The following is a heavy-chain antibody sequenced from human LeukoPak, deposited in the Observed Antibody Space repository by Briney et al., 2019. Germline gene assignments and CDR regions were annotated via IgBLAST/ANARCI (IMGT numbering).Heavy chain of an antibody. Sequence: ASVKVSCKASGGAFSSYAISWVRQAPGQGLEWMGGIIPIFGTANYAQKFQGRVTITADESTSTAYMELSSLRSEDTAVYYCASPQDCSRTSCYAPLDAFDIWGQGTMVTVSS. J-gene: IGHJ3*02. CDR1: GGAFSSYA. CDR2: IIPIFGTA. V-gene: IGHV1-69*13. D-gene: IGHD2-2*01. CDR3: ASPQDCSRTSCYAPLDAFDI.